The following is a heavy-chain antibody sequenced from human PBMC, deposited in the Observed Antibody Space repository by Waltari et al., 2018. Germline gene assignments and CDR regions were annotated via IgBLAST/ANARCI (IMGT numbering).Heavy chain of an antibody. CDR2: LSGSAIAS. V-gene: IGHV3-23*01. Sequence: EVQLLESGGGLVQPGGSLRLSCEGSGCIFSSYAMSWVRQAPGKGLDWVSALSGSAIASFYADSVKGRFSISRDNSKNTLFLQVNSLRADDTAIYYCAIDLGYFTSWGPGTLVTVSS. J-gene: IGHJ5*02. CDR3: AIDLGYFTS. D-gene: IGHD2-8*01. CDR1: GCIFSSYA.